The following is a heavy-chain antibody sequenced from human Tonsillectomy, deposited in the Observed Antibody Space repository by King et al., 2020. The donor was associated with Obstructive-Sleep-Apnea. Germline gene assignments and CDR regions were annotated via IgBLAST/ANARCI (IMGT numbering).Heavy chain of an antibody. V-gene: IGHV3-48*04. D-gene: IGHD1-26*01. CDR2: ISSSSSTI. CDR1: GFTFSSYS. CDR3: ARVVGRGGNGPYDY. J-gene: IGHJ4*02. Sequence: VQLVESGGGLVQPGGSLRLSCAASGFTFSSYSMNWVRQAPGKGLEWVSYISSSSSTIYYADSVKGRFTISRDNAKNSLYLQMNSLRAEDTAVYYCARVVGRGGNGPYDYWGQGTLVTVSS.